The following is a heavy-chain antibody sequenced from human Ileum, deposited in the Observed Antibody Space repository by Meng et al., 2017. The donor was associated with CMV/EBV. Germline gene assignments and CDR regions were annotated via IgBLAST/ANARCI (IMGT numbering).Heavy chain of an antibody. V-gene: IGHV1-69*10. CDR1: GGTFRSYA. Sequence: SSVKVSCKASGGTFRSYAISWVRQAPGQGLEWMGGINPILGIANYAQKFQGRVTITADKSTSTAYMELSSLRSEDTAVYYCARVIVVVPAAIPYYYGMDVWGQGPTVTVSS. D-gene: IGHD2-2*02. CDR2: INPILGIA. CDR3: ARVIVVVPAAIPYYYGMDV. J-gene: IGHJ6*02.